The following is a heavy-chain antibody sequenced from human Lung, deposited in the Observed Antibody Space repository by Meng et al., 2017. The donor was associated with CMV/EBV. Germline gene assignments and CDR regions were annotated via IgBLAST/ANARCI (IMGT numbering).Heavy chain of an antibody. CDR1: GSPFTGYY. V-gene: IGHV1-2*02. CDR2: INPNSGGT. CDR3: ARGGKMDY. D-gene: IGHD4-23*01. J-gene: IGHJ4*02. Sequence: VKGSCKASGSPFTGYYIYGMRQDPGQGLEWMGWINPNSGGTNSAQKFQGRVTMTKDTSISTAYMELSRLRYDDTAVYYCARGGKMDYWGQGTLVTVSS.